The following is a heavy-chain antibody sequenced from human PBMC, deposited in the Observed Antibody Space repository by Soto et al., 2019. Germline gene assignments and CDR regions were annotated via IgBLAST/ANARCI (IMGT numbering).Heavy chain of an antibody. CDR3: ARVDGISGTPANWYFDL. J-gene: IGHJ2*01. V-gene: IGHV3-21*01. D-gene: IGHD1-20*01. CDR2: ISRRSTYI. CDR1: GFTFSSFG. Sequence: EEQLVESGGGLVKVGGSLRLSCAASGFTFSSFGMNWVRQAPGKGLEWVSCISRRSTYIYSADSLKGRFTISRDDAKNSLYLQINDVRVEETAVYYCARVDGISGTPANWYFDLWGRGTPVTVSS.